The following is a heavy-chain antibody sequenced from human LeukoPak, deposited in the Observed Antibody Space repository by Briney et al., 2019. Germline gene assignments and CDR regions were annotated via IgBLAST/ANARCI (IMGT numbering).Heavy chain of an antibody. Sequence: ASVKVSCKASGYTFTGYYMHWVRQAPGQGLEWMGWINPNSGGTNYAQKFQGRVTMTRDTSISAVYMELSRLRSDDTAVYYCAGDGTGVYNLVQYWGQGTLVTVPS. CDR1: GYTFTGYY. V-gene: IGHV1-2*02. J-gene: IGHJ4*02. CDR3: AGDGTGVYNLVQY. CDR2: INPNSGGT. D-gene: IGHD5-24*01.